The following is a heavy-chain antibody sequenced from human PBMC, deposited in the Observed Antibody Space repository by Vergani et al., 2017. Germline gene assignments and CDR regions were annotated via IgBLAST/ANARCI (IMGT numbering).Heavy chain of an antibody. V-gene: IGHV4-59*01. CDR3: GRVADFYGLGSRLLDL. Sequence: QVRLQESGPGLVKPSETLSLTCSVSGGSMSGYYWSWIRQPPGKELEWIGYMYHSGSTNYNPSLETRVTISGDTSKNQFSLKLNSVTAPDTAVYYCGRVADFYGLGSRLLDLWGQGILVTVSS. CDR2: MYHSGST. J-gene: IGHJ5*02. CDR1: GGSMSGYY. D-gene: IGHD3-10*01.